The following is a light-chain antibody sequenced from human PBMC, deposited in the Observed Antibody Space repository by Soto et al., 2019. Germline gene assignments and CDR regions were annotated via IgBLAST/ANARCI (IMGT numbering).Light chain of an antibody. CDR2: GAS. J-gene: IGKJ1*01. V-gene: IGKV3-15*01. Sequence: EIVMTQSPATLSVSPGETVTLSSRASQTIRTNLAWYQHKPGQSPRLLIYGASKRATGFPARFSGSGSGTEFTLSISSLQSEDFAVYYCQQYNDNWPTFGQGTKVDIK. CDR1: QTIRTN. CDR3: QQYNDNWPT.